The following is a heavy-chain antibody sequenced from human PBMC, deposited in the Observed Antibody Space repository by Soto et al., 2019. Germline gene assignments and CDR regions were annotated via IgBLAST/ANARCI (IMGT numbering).Heavy chain of an antibody. J-gene: IGHJ6*02. CDR3: ASNQSPYIVGATTFSYYYGMDV. Sequence: GPSVKVSCKASGGTFSSYAISWVRQAPGQGLEWMGGIIPIFGTANYAQKFQGRVTITADESTSTAYMELSSLRSEDTAVYYCASNQSPYIVGATTFSYYYGMDVWGQGTTVTVSS. CDR1: GGTFSSYA. V-gene: IGHV1-69*13. D-gene: IGHD1-26*01. CDR2: IIPIFGTA.